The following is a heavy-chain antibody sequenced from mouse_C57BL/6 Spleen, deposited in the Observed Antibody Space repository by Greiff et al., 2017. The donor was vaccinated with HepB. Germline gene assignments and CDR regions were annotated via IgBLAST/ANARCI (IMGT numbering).Heavy chain of an antibody. Sequence: EVKVEESGGGLVQPGGSMKLSCVASGFTFSNYWMNWVRQSPEKGLEWVAQIRLKSDNYATHYAESVKGRFTISRDDSKSSVYLQMNNLRAEDTGIYYCTVYYDYGGDAMDYWGQGTSVTVSS. CDR1: GFTFSNYW. CDR3: TVYYDYGGDAMDY. J-gene: IGHJ4*01. V-gene: IGHV6-3*01. CDR2: IRLKSDNYAT. D-gene: IGHD2-4*01.